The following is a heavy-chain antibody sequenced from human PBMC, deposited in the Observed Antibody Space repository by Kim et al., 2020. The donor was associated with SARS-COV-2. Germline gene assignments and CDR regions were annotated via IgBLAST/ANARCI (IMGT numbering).Heavy chain of an antibody. CDR2: INHSGST. CDR1: GGSFSGYY. Sequence: SETLSLTCAVYGGSFSGYYWSWIRQPPGKGLEWIGEINHSGSTNYNPSLKSRVTISVDTSKNQFSLKLSSVTAADTAVYYCARLPGGSWSGYAYFDYWGQGTLVTVSS. CDR3: ARLPGGSWSGYAYFDY. D-gene: IGHD3-3*01. J-gene: IGHJ4*02. V-gene: IGHV4-34*01.